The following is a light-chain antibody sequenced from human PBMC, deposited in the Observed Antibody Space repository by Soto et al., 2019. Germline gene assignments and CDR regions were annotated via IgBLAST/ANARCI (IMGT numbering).Light chain of an antibody. CDR3: SSYATSGTNVI. V-gene: IGLV2-14*03. CDR1: NSDVGAYPY. CDR2: EVA. J-gene: IGLJ2*01. Sequence: QSALAQPASVSGSPGQSITISCTGTNSDVGAYPYVSWYQQHPGNAPKLSIYEVADRPSGVSDRFSGSKSGNTASLTISALQAEDEAVYYCSSYATSGTNVIFGGGTKVTVL.